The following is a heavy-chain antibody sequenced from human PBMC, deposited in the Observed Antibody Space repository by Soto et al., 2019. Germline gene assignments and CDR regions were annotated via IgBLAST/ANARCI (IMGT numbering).Heavy chain of an antibody. D-gene: IGHD4-17*01. CDR2: IYYSGST. Sequence: SETLSLPGTVSGGSISSGGYYWSWIRQHPGKGLEWIGNIYYSGSTYYNPSLKRRVTISLDTSKHQFSLKLSSVTAADTSVYYCAGMGGGYGANSLPPADYWGQGSTVTVSS. CDR1: GGSISSGGYY. J-gene: IGHJ4*02. CDR3: AGMGGGYGANSLPPADY. V-gene: IGHV4-31*03.